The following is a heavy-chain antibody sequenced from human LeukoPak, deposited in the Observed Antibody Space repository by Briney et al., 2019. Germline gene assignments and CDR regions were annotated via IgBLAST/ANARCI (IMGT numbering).Heavy chain of an antibody. V-gene: IGHV4-34*01. CDR3: ARGSRFGVVERDAFDI. CDR1: GFTFSSYG. CDR2: INHSGST. D-gene: IGHD3-3*01. Sequence: GSLRLSCAASGFTFSSYGIHWVRQAPGKGLEWIGEINHSGSTNYNPSLKSRVTISVDTSKNQFSLKLSSVTAADTAVYYCARGSRFGVVERDAFDIWGQGTMVTVSS. J-gene: IGHJ3*02.